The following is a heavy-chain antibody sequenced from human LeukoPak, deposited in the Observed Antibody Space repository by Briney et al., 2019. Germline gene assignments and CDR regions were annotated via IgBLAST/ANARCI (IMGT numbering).Heavy chain of an antibody. Sequence: ESGPTLVNPTGTLTLTCTVSGFSLSNARMGVSWIRQPPGKALEWFAHIFSNDEKSYSTSLKSRLTISKDTSKSQVALTMTNMDPVDTATYYCARMMEDIVVVPAPNWFDPWGQGTLVTVSS. V-gene: IGHV2-26*01. J-gene: IGHJ5*02. CDR3: ARMMEDIVVVPAPNWFDP. CDR2: IFSNDEK. CDR1: GFSLSNARMG. D-gene: IGHD2-2*01.